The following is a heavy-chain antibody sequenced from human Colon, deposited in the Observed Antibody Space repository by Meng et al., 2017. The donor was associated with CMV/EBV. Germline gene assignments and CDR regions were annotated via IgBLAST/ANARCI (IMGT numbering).Heavy chain of an antibody. CDR1: GFRFNNDV. CDR2: ISGNGASA. Sequence: ESLVLDSGGDVVQAVVHLRLYCAVSGFRFNNDVMTWVRQAPGKGLEWVATISGNGASAYYADSVKGRFTISRDNSKNMVYLQMKTLRDEDTAVYYCAKGFYWGQGTLVTVSS. J-gene: IGHJ4*02. V-gene: IGHV3-23*01. CDR3: AKGFY.